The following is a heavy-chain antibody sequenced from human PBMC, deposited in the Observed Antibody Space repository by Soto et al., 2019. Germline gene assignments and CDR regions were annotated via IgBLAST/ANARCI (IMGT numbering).Heavy chain of an antibody. D-gene: IGHD3-22*01. V-gene: IGHV4-39*01. J-gene: IGHJ5*02. Sequence: QLLESGPGLVKPSETLSLTCTVSGGSISSSSYYWGWIRQPPGKGLEWIGSIYYSGSTYYNPSLKSRVTISVDTSKNQFSLKLSSVTAADTAVYYCASSPYDSSGYFNWFDPWGQGTLVTVSS. CDR3: ASSPYDSSGYFNWFDP. CDR2: IYYSGST. CDR1: GGSISSSSYY.